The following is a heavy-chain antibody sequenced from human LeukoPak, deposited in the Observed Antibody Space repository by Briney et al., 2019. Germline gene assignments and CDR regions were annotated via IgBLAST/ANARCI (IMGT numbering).Heavy chain of an antibody. CDR2: INHSGST. V-gene: IGHV4-34*01. CDR1: GGSFSGYY. D-gene: IGHD6-19*01. Sequence: PSETLSLTCAVYGGSFSGYYWSWLRQPPGKGLEWIGEINHSGSTNYNPSLKSRVTISVDTSKNQFSLKLSSVTAADTAVYYCARGALYSSGWTLKYYFDYWGQGTLVTVSS. J-gene: IGHJ4*02. CDR3: ARGALYSSGWTLKYYFDY.